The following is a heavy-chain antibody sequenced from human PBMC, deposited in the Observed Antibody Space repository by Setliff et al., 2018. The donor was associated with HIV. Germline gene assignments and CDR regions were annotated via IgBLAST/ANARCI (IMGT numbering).Heavy chain of an antibody. CDR2: INPNSGGT. CDR3: TRGMGVLTDFAY. V-gene: IGHV1-2*06. D-gene: IGHD3-16*01. J-gene: IGHJ4*02. CDR1: GDTFTDYY. Sequence: ASVKVSCKASGDTFTDYYFHWLRQAPGQGLEWMGRINPNSGGTNYAQKFRGRVTMTRDTSISTVYMELSSLTSDDTAVYYCTRGMGVLTDFAYWGQGTRVTVSS.